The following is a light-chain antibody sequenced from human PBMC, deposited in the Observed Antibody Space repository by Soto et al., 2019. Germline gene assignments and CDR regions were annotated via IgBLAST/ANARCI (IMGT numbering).Light chain of an antibody. Sequence: EIVMTQSPATLSVSPGERATLSCRASQSVRSNLAWYQQKPGQAPRLLIYGASTRATGIPARFSGSGSGTDFTLTISRLEPEDFAVYYCQQYGSSPWTFGQGGMVDI. CDR1: QSVRSN. J-gene: IGKJ1*01. CDR2: GAS. V-gene: IGKV3-15*01. CDR3: QQYGSSPWT.